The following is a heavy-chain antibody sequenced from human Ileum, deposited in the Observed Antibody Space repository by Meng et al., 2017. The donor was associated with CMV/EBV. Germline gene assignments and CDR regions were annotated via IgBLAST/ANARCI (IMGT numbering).Heavy chain of an antibody. D-gene: IGHD6-13*01. V-gene: IGHV4-34*01. CDR3: ARGRYPRYSSSWYYWFDP. CDR2: INHSGST. J-gene: IGHJ5*02. CDR1: GGSFSGYY. Sequence: GSLRLSCAVYGGSFSGYYWSWIRQPPGKGLEWIGEINHSGSTNYNPSLKSRVTISVDTSKNQFSLKLSSVTAADTAVYYCARGRYPRYSSSWYYWFDPWGQGTLVTVSS.